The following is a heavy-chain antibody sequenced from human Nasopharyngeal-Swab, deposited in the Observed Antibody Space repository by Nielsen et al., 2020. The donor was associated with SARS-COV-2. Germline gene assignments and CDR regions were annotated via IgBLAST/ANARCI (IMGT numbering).Heavy chain of an antibody. D-gene: IGHD5-24*01. CDR2: ISTTSSYI. V-gene: IGHV3-21*04. CDR3: AKVVGGYNEVWDYYYGMDV. Sequence: GESLKISCAASGFTFSDYTMNWVRQAPGKGLEWVSSISTTSSYIYYADSVQGRFTISRDNAKNSLYLQMNSLRFEDTAIYYCAKVVGGYNEVWDYYYGMDVWGQGTTVTVSS. CDR1: GFTFSDYT. J-gene: IGHJ6*02.